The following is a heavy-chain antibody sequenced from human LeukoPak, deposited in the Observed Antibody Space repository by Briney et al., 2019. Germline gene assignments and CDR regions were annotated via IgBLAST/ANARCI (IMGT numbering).Heavy chain of an antibody. V-gene: IGHV3-66*04. Sequence: GGSLRLSCAASGLTVSSDYMSWVRQAPGKGLEWVSVIYSGGGTYYADSVRGRFTISRDNSKNTLYLQMNSLRAEDTAVYYCARPPYGGVDYWGQGTLVTVSS. D-gene: IGHD4-23*01. CDR1: GLTVSSDY. J-gene: IGHJ4*02. CDR3: ARPPYGGVDY. CDR2: IYSGGGT.